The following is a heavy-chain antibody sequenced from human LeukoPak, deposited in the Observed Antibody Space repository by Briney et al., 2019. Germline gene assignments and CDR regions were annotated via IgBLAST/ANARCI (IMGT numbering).Heavy chain of an antibody. D-gene: IGHD4-17*01. CDR1: GFTFSHFW. CDR3: ARGPYGDYIDAFDY. V-gene: IGHV3-7*01. CDR2: IKKTGSET. J-gene: IGHJ4*02. Sequence: GGSLRLSCAASGFTFSHFWMSWVRQAPGKGLEWVAYIKKTGSETYYVDSVKGRFTITRDNTRSSLFLQMYSLRAEDTAVYYCARGPYGDYIDAFDYWGQGTLVTVSS.